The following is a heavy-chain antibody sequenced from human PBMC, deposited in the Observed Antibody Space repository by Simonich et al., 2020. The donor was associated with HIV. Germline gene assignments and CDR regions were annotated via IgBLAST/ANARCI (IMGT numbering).Heavy chain of an antibody. J-gene: IGHJ5*02. V-gene: IGHV4-38-2*01. Sequence: QLQLQESGPGLVEPSETLSLTCAVSHYSRTNTYSLAWIRQPPGRWPEWIGRFYQSGVPYYNPARKSRVTISVDTSKNQVSLKVKSVTAADTAVYYCARRQGNWKVNWYDPWGQGTLVTVSS. D-gene: IGHD1-1*01. CDR2: FYQSGVP. CDR3: ARRQGNWKVNWYDP. CDR1: HYSRTNTYS.